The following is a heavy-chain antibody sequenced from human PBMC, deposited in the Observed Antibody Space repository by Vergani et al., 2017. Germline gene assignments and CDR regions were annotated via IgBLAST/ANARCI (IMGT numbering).Heavy chain of an antibody. CDR1: RYPFSRYG. Sequence: QAQLVQSGAEVKKPGASVRVSCKASRYPFSRYGISWVRQAPGQGLEWMGWIIPIFGTANYAQKFQGRVTITADESTSTAYMELSSLRSEDTAVYYCARVRPRYCSSTSCAYDAFDIWGQGTMVTVSS. D-gene: IGHD2-2*01. CDR3: ARVRPRYCSSTSCAYDAFDI. CDR2: IIPIFGTA. V-gene: IGHV1-69*13. J-gene: IGHJ3*02.